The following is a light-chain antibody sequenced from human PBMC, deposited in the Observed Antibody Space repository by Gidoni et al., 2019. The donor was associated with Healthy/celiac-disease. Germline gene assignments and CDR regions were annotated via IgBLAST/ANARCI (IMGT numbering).Light chain of an antibody. Sequence: EIVMTQSPATLSVSPGERATLSCMASQSVSSNLAWYQHKPGQAPRLLIYGASTRATGIPARFSGSGSGTEFTLTISSLQSEDFAVYYCQQYNNWPRTFGQGTKVEIK. J-gene: IGKJ1*01. CDR3: QQYNNWPRT. V-gene: IGKV3-15*01. CDR2: GAS. CDR1: QSVSSN.